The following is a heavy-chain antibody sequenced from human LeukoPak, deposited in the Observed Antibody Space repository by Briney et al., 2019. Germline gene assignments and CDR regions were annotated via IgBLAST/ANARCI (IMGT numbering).Heavy chain of an antibody. D-gene: IGHD6-19*01. J-gene: IGHJ4*02. CDR1: GFTFSEHY. CDR2: VSNGDDII. V-gene: IGHV3-11*04. CDR3: ARDPERYSSGWYPFDY. Sequence: GGSLRLSCEGSGFTFSEHYMSWIRQAPGKGLECVACVSNGDDIIYIADSVKGRFTVSRDNARNSLYLQMNSLRAEDTAVYYCARDPERYSSGWYPFDYWGQGTLVTVSS.